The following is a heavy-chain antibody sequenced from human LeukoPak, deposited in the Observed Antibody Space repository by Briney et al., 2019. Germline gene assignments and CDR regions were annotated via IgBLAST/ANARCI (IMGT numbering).Heavy chain of an antibody. J-gene: IGHJ4*02. CDR1: GYTFTGYY. D-gene: IGHD3-22*01. CDR2: INPNSGGT. Sequence: GASVKVSCKASGYTFTGYYMHWVRQAPGQGLEWMGWINPNSGGTNYAQKFQGRVTMTRDTSISTAYMELSRLRSDDTAVYYCAREYYYDSSGYYYPSAVDYWGQGTLVTVSS. CDR3: AREYYYDSSGYYYPSAVDY. V-gene: IGHV1-2*02.